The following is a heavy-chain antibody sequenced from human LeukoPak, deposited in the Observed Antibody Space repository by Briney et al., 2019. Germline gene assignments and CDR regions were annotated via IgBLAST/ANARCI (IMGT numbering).Heavy chain of an antibody. J-gene: IGHJ4*02. Sequence: GGSLRLSCAASGFTFSSYWMGWVRQALGKGLEWVANIKQDGREKYYVDSVKGRFTISRDNAKNSLYLQMNSLRAEDPAVYYCAREYGGYGGGLHFDYWGQGTLVTVSS. D-gene: IGHD4-17*01. CDR1: GFTFSSYW. CDR2: IKQDGREK. CDR3: AREYGGYGGGLHFDY. V-gene: IGHV3-7*01.